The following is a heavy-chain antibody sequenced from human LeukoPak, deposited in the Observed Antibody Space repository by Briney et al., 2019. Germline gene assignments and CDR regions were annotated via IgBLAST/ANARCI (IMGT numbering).Heavy chain of an antibody. CDR2: IYYSGST. V-gene: IGHV4-59*01. J-gene: IGHJ4*02. Sequence: SETLSLTCTVSGGSISSYYWSWIRQPPGKGLEWIGYIYYSGSTYYNPSLKSRVTISVDTSKNQFSLKLSSVTAADTAVYYCARNQGYCTNGVCYTAFDYWGQGTLVTVSS. D-gene: IGHD2-8*01. CDR1: GGSISSYY. CDR3: ARNQGYCTNGVCYTAFDY.